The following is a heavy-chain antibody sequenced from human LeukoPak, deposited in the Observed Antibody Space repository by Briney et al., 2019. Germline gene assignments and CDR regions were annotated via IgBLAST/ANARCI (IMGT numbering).Heavy chain of an antibody. J-gene: IGHJ6*02. CDR1: GVSFSGYY. Sequence: SETLSLTCAVYGVSFSGYYWSWIRQPPGKGLEWIGYIYYSGSTYYNPSLKSRVTISVDTSKNQFSLKLCSVTAEDTAVYYCARGAWGYCSSTSCYEGYYYYYGMDVWGQGTTVTVSS. D-gene: IGHD2-2*01. V-gene: IGHV4-34*09. CDR3: ARGAWGYCSSTSCYEGYYYYYGMDV. CDR2: IYYSGST.